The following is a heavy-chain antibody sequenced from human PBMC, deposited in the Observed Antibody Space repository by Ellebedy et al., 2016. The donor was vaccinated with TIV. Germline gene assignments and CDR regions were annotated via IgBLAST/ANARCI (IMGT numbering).Heavy chain of an antibody. D-gene: IGHD5-24*01. Sequence: GESLKISCAASGFTVSNNYMSWVRQAPGEGLEWVSVIFSGGSTYYADSVKGRFTISRDNSKNTLYLQMNSLRDEDTAVYYCAKSMGDYWGQGTLVTVSS. CDR2: IFSGGST. J-gene: IGHJ4*02. CDR3: AKSMGDY. V-gene: IGHV3-66*01. CDR1: GFTVSNNY.